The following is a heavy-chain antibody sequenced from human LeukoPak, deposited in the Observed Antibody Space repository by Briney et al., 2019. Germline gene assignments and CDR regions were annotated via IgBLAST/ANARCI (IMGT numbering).Heavy chain of an antibody. CDR1: GGSISGYY. CDR2: IYYSGST. J-gene: IGHJ4*02. V-gene: IGHV4-59*08. Sequence: PSETLSLTCTVSGGSISGYYWSWIRQPPGKGLEWIGYIYYSGSTNYNPSFKSRVTISVDTSKKQFSLKLSSATAADTAVYYCARLGATTPSYWGQGTLVTVPS. CDR3: ARLGATTPSY. D-gene: IGHD1-26*01.